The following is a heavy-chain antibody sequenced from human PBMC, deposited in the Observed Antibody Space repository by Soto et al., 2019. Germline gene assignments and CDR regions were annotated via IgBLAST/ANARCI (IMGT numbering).Heavy chain of an antibody. CDR1: GASISSYY. D-gene: IGHD3-10*01. Sequence: SETLSLTCTVSGASISSYYWSWIRQPPGKGLEWIGYSYYSGSTNYNPSLKSRVTMSVDSSKNQFSLKLNSVTAVDTAVYYCVRGDFGSGLYYIHYFDYWGQGTPVTVSS. V-gene: IGHV4-59*01. CDR3: VRGDFGSGLYYIHYFDY. J-gene: IGHJ4*02. CDR2: SYYSGST.